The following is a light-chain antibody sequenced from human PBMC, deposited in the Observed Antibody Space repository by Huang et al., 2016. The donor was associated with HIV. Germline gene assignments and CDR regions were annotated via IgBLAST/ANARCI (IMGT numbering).Light chain of an antibody. CDR2: DAS. J-gene: IGKJ1*01. V-gene: IGKV3-15*01. Sequence: EIVMTQSPATLSVSPGERATLSCRASQSVSSNLAWYQKRPGQAPRLLIHDASTRATGIPARFSGSGSGTKFTLTISSLQSEDFALYYCQQYNNWPPWTFGQGTKVEIK. CDR3: QQYNNWPPWT. CDR1: QSVSSN.